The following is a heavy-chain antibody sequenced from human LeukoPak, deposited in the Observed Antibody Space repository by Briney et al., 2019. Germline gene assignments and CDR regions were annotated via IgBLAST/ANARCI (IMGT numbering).Heavy chain of an antibody. CDR1: GYTLTELS. Sequence: ASVKVSCKVSGYTLTELSMHWVRQAPGKGLEWMGGFDPEDGETIYAQKFQGRVTMTRGTSTSTVYMELSSLRSEDTAVYYCARADYGSGSYYKGGFDIWGQGTMVTVSS. J-gene: IGHJ3*02. CDR3: ARADYGSGSYYKGGFDI. D-gene: IGHD3-10*01. CDR2: FDPEDGET. V-gene: IGHV1-24*01.